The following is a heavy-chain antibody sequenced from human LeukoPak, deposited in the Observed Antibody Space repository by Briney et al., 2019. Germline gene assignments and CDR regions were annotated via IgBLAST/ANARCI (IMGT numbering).Heavy chain of an antibody. V-gene: IGHV1-69*13. Sequence: SVKVSCKASGYTFISYGISWVRQAPGQGLEWMGGIIPIFGTANYAQKFQGRVTITADESTSTAYMELSSLRSEDTAVYYCASDPVTTWDNYFDYWGQGTLVTVSS. CDR2: IIPIFGTA. J-gene: IGHJ4*02. CDR1: GYTFISYG. D-gene: IGHD4-17*01. CDR3: ASDPVTTWDNYFDY.